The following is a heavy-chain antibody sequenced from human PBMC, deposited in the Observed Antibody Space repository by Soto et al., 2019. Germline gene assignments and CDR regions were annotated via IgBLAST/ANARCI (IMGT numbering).Heavy chain of an antibody. D-gene: IGHD3-10*01. CDR3: ARDGTYYYSSGPV. CDR1: GFTFSTYS. V-gene: IGHV3-7*01. CDR2: IKQDVSEK. J-gene: IGHJ4*02. Sequence: GGSLRLSCVGSGFTFSTYSINWVRQAPGKGLEWVANIKQDVSEKYYVDSVKGRFTISRDNAKNSLYLQMNSLRGEATAVYYCARDGTYYYSSGPVGGQGTLVTFSS.